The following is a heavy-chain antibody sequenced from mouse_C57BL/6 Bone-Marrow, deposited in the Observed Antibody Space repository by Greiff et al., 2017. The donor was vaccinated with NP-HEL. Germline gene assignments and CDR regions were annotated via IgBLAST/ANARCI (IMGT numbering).Heavy chain of an antibody. CDR2: ISSGGGYI. CDR1: GFTFSSYA. Sequence: EVQGVESGEGLVKPGGSLKLSCAASGFTFSSYAMSWVRQTPEKRLEWVAYISSGGGYIYYADTVKGRFTFSRDNARNTLYLQMSSLKSEDTAMYYCTRENGSSYGNFDYWGQGTTLTVSS. J-gene: IGHJ2*01. D-gene: IGHD1-1*01. CDR3: TRENGSSYGNFDY. V-gene: IGHV5-9-1*02.